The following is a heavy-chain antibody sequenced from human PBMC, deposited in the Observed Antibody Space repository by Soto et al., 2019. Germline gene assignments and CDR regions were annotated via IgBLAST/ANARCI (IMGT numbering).Heavy chain of an antibody. CDR2: ISAYNGNT. J-gene: IGHJ4*02. V-gene: IGHV1-18*01. CDR1: GYTFTSYG. D-gene: IGHD3-9*01. Sequence: QVQLVQSGAEVKKPGASVKVSCKASGYTFTSYGIIWVRQAPGQGLEWMGWISAYNGNTNYAQKLQGRVTMTTDTSTSTAYMELRGLRSDDTAVYYCARSFDYDILTGYTADYWGQGTLVTVSS. CDR3: ARSFDYDILTGYTADY.